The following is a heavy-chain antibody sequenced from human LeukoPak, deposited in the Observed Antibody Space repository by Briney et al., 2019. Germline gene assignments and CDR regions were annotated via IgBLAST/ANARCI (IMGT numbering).Heavy chain of an antibody. J-gene: IGHJ4*02. CDR2: IYSGGST. Sequence: GGSLRLSCAASGFTVSSNYMSWVRQAPGKGLEWVSVIYSGGSTYYADSVKGRFTISRDNSKNTLYPQMNSLRAEDTAVYYCARGESSGWPFDYWGQGTLVTVSS. D-gene: IGHD6-19*01. CDR3: ARGESSGWPFDY. CDR1: GFTVSSNY. V-gene: IGHV3-53*01.